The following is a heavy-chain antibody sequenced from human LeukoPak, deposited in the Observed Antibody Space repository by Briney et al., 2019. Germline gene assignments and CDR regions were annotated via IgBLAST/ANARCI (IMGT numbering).Heavy chain of an antibody. J-gene: IGHJ6*03. D-gene: IGHD3-22*01. CDR2: IYYSGST. Sequence: SETLSLTCTVSGGSISSYYWTWIRQPPGKGLEWIGYIYYSGSTYYNPSLKSRVTISVDTSKNQLSLKLNSVTAADTAVYYCARGRSGYYSKYYYYMDVWGKGTTVTVSS. CDR3: ARGRSGYYSKYYYYMDV. V-gene: IGHV4-59*12. CDR1: GGSISSYY.